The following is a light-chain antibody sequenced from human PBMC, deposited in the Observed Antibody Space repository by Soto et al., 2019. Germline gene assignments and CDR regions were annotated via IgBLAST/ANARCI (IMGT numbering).Light chain of an antibody. CDR2: GAS. CDR1: QSVSSRY. CDR3: QQYGSSRT. V-gene: IGKV3-20*01. Sequence: EIVLTQSPGTLSLSTGERATLSCRASQSVSSRYLAWYQQKPGQAPRHLIYGASSRATGIPDRFSGSGSGTDFTLTISRLEPEDIAVYYCQQYGSSRTFGQGTKVEIK. J-gene: IGKJ1*01.